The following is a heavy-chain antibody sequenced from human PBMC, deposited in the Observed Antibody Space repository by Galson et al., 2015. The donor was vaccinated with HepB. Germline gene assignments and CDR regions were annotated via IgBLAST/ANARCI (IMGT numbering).Heavy chain of an antibody. CDR3: ARVRRMGATTHDY. CDR2: IRPNSGGT. D-gene: IGHD1-26*01. V-gene: IGHV1-2*02. J-gene: IGHJ4*02. Sequence: SVKVSCKASGYTFTDYYIHWVRQAPGQGLEWMGWIRPNSGGTNYAQKFQGRVTMTRATSISTAYMELSRLRSDDTAIYYCARVRRMGATTHDYWGQGTLVTVSS. CDR1: GYTFTDYY.